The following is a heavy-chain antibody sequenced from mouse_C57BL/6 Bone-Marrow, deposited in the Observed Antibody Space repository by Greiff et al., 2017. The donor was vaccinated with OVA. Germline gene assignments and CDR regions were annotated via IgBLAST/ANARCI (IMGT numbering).Heavy chain of an antibody. CDR3: AFNWVDY. CDR1: GFTFSDYG. J-gene: IGHJ2*01. CDR2: ISSGSSTI. Sequence: DVKLVESGGGLVKPGGSLKLSCAASGFTFSDYGMHWVRQAPEKGLEWVAYISSGSSTIYYADTVKGRFTISRDNAKNTLFLQMTSLRSEDTAMYYCAFNWVDYWGQGTTLTVSS. V-gene: IGHV5-17*01. D-gene: IGHD4-1*01.